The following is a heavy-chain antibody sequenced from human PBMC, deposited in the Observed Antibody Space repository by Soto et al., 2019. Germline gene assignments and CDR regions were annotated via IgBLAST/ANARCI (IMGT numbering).Heavy chain of an antibody. Sequence: SETLSLTCSVSNASITSSYWNWIRQPPGKGLEWIGFVYYTGTTKYNPSLKSRVTISVDMSKNQFSLKLTPVTTADTAFYFCARDFAGRGPFDPWGQGTLVTSPQ. D-gene: IGHD3-10*01. V-gene: IGHV4-59*01. CDR3: ARDFAGRGPFDP. CDR2: VYYTGTT. CDR1: NASITSSY. J-gene: IGHJ5*01.